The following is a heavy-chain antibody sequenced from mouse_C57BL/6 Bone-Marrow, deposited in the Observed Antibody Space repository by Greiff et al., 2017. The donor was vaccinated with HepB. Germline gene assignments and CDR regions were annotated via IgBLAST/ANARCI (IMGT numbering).Heavy chain of an antibody. Sequence: QVQLQQPGAELVKPGASVKMSCKASGYTFTSYWITWVKQRPGQGLEWIGDIYPGSGSTNYNEKFKSKATLTVDTSSSTAYMQLSSMTSEDSSVYYCARDTTPYAMDYWGQGTSVTVSS. CDR2: IYPGSGST. D-gene: IGHD1-1*01. CDR3: ARDTTPYAMDY. V-gene: IGHV1-55*01. CDR1: GYTFTSYW. J-gene: IGHJ4*01.